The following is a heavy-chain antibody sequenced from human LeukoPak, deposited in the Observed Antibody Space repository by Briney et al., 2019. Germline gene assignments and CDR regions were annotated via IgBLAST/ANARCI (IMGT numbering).Heavy chain of an antibody. CDR2: ISSSSIYI. D-gene: IGHD2-2*01. V-gene: IGHV3-21*01. CDR1: GFTFSDYS. CDR3: TRRYCSTSCYAFDY. Sequence: GGSLRLSCAASGFTFSDYSMIWVRQAPGKGLEWVASISSSSIYIDYADSVRGRFTISRDNAKNSLYLQMNSLRAEDTAVYYCTRRYCSTSCYAFDYWGQGTLVTVSS. J-gene: IGHJ4*02.